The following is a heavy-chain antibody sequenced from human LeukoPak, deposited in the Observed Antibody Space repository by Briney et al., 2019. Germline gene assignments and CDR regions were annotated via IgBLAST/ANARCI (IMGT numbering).Heavy chain of an antibody. Sequence: ASVTVSCKASGYTFTGYDRYGVGQAPGKGLAGMGWINPNSSDTNYAHNFQGRVTITRDTSISTAYLQLSRLRADDTAVYYCATSEYTGASLNYRGRGTLATVSS. V-gene: IGHV1-2*02. CDR3: ATSEYTGASLNY. J-gene: IGHJ4*02. CDR1: GYTFTGYD. D-gene: IGHD6-6*01. CDR2: INPNSSDT.